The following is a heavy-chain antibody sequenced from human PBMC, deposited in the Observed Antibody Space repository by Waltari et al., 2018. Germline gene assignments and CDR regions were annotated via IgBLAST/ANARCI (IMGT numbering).Heavy chain of an antibody. CDR3: ARGRCISTWFCQYYGVDV. D-gene: IGHD2-8*01. Sequence: QVHLQQWGAGLLKPSETLSLTCGVNGASYSGYYWSWFRQPHGKGLEWIGEINHSGSTNYNPSLKSRVTMSVDTSKSQFSLKLSSVTAADTAVYYCARGRCISTWFCQYYGVDVWGQGATVIVSS. CDR2: INHSGST. J-gene: IGHJ6*02. CDR1: GASYSGYY. V-gene: IGHV4-34*01.